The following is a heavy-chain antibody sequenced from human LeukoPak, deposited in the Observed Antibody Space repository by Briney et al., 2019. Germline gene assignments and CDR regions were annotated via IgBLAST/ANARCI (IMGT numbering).Heavy chain of an antibody. D-gene: IGHD3-22*01. J-gene: IGHJ1*01. V-gene: IGHV1-69*05. CDR3: ARGQINYDSSGYYYGYFQH. Sequence: FGTANYAQKFQGRVTITTDESTSTAYMELSSLRSEDTAVYYCARGQINYDSSGYYYGYFQHWGQGTLVTVSS. CDR2: FGTA.